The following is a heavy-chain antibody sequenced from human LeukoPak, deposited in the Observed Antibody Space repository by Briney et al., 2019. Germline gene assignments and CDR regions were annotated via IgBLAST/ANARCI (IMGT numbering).Heavy chain of an antibody. Sequence: PGGSLRLSCAASGFTFNAYAMCWVRQAPGKGLDWVSAISGSGDSTYYADSVKGQFTISRDNSKNTVYLQMSSLRAEDTAVYYCAKDYYSRPVTNRSDQWGQGTLVTVSS. D-gene: IGHD6-13*01. CDR2: ISGSGDST. CDR3: AKDYYSRPVTNRSDQ. CDR1: GFTFNAYA. V-gene: IGHV3-23*01. J-gene: IGHJ4*02.